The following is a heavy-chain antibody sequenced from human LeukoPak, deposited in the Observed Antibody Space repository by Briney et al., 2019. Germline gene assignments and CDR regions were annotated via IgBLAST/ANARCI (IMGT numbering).Heavy chain of an antibody. V-gene: IGHV1-2*02. D-gene: IGHD3-10*01. CDR1: GYTFTGYC. CDR3: ARSVFQGRFNP. CDR2: INPNSGGT. J-gene: IGHJ5*02. Sequence: APAKVSCKASGYTFTGYCMHWVRQAPGQGLEWMGWINPNSGGTNYAQKFQGRVTMTRDTSISTAYMELSRLRSDDTVVYYCARSVFQGRFNPWGQGTLVTVSS.